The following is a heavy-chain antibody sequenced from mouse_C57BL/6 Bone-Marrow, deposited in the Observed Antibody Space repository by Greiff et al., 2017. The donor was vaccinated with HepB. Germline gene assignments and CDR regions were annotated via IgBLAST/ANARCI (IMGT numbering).Heavy chain of an antibody. CDR3: ARRRGFAY. CDR1: GYAFSSSW. Sequence: QVQLQQSGPELVKPGASVKISCKASGYAFSSSWMNWVKQRPGKGLEWIGRIYPGDGDTNYNGKFKGKATLTADKSSSTAYMQLSSLTSEDSAVYFCARRRGFAYWGRGTLVTLSA. CDR2: IYPGDGDT. J-gene: IGHJ3*01. V-gene: IGHV1-82*01.